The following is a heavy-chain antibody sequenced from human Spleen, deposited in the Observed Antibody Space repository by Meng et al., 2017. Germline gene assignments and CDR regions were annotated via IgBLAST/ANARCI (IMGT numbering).Heavy chain of an antibody. J-gene: IGHJ3*01. D-gene: IGHD2-15*01. V-gene: IGHV3-23*01. CDR1: GFTFSHYP. Sequence: GESLKISCAASGFTFSHYPMHWVRQAPGKGLEWVSAINGIGDVTYYADSVKGRFTISRDNSKNTLYLQMNSLRSDDTAVYYCARESQYCSGGICYSDAFDLWGQGTVVTVSS. CDR2: INGIGDVT. CDR3: ARESQYCSGGICYSDAFDL.